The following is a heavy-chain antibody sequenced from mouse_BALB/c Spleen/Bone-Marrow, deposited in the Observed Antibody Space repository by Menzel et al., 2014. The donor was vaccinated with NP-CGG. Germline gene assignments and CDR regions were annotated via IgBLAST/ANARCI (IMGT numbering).Heavy chain of an antibody. J-gene: IGHJ4*01. CDR3: ARAGMDY. CDR1: GFTFSSFG. Sequence: DVKLVESGGGLVQPGGSRKLSCAASGFTFSSFGMHWVRQAPEKGLEWVAYISSGSSTIYYADTVKDRFTISRDNPKNTLFLQMTSLRSEDTAMYYCARAGMDYGGQGTSVTVSS. CDR2: ISSGSSTI. D-gene: IGHD3-3*01. V-gene: IGHV5-17*02.